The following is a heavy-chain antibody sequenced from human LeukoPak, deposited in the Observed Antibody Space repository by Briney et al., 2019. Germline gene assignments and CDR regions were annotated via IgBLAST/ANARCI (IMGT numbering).Heavy chain of an antibody. CDR2: IYYSGST. Sequence: PSETLSLTSTVSGGSISSYYWSWIRQPPGKGLEWIGYIYYSGSTNYNPSLKSRVTISVDTSKNQFSLKLSSVTAADTAVYYCARAYDFWSGYRSEYYYYMDVWGKGTTVTVSS. CDR1: GGSISSYY. CDR3: ARAYDFWSGYRSEYYYYMDV. V-gene: IGHV4-59*01. D-gene: IGHD3-3*01. J-gene: IGHJ6*03.